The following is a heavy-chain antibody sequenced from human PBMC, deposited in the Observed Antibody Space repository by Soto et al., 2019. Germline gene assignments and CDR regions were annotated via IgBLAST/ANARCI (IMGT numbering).Heavy chain of an antibody. V-gene: IGHV3-7*03. J-gene: IGHJ4*02. Sequence: GGSLRLSCAASGFTFSNYWMTWVRQAPGKGLEWVANIKQDGSEKYYVDSVKGRFTISRDNAKNSLYLQMNSLRAEDTAVYYCARGCSGGSCYSIWFDYWGQGTQVTVSS. CDR2: IKQDGSEK. D-gene: IGHD2-15*01. CDR3: ARGCSGGSCYSIWFDY. CDR1: GFTFSNYW.